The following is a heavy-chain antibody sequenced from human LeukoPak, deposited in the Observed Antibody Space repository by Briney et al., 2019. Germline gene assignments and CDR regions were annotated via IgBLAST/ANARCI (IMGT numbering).Heavy chain of an antibody. Sequence: SETLSLTCPVSGGSISSYYWSWIRQPAGKGLEWIGRIYTSGSTNYNPSLKSRVTMSVDTSKNQFSLKLSSVTAADTAVYYCARDHFWSGYLYGMDVWGQGTTVTVSS. CDR1: GGSISSYY. V-gene: IGHV4-4*07. D-gene: IGHD3-3*02. J-gene: IGHJ6*02. CDR2: IYTSGST. CDR3: ARDHFWSGYLYGMDV.